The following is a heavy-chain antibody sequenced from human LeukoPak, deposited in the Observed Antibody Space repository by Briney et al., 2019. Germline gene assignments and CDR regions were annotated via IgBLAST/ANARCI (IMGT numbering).Heavy chain of an antibody. J-gene: IGHJ4*02. CDR2: IYYSGST. V-gene: IGHV4-59*01. D-gene: IGHD6-13*01. CDR1: GGSISSYY. Sequence: SETLSLTCTVSGGSISSYYWSWIRQPPGKGLEWIGYIYYSGSTNYNPSLKSRVTISVDTSKNQFSLKLSSVTAADTAVYHCARHTGYSSSWYCFDYWGQGTLVTVSS. CDR3: ARHTGYSSSWYCFDY.